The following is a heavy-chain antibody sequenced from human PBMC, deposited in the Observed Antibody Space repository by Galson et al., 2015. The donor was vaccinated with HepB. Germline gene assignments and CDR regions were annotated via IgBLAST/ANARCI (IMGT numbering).Heavy chain of an antibody. CDR3: VRSDSFTRPLWPTVRHYFYAMDV. CDR1: GFTFSSYA. CDR2: ISYDGKIE. D-gene: IGHD3-16*01. Sequence: SLRLSCAASGFTFSSYAIHWVRQAPGKGLEWVTLISYDGKIEYFADSVKGRFTISRDNSKNTVYLQTSSLRPEDTAVYYCVRSDSFTRPLWPTVRHYFYAMDVWGQGTTVTVSS. V-gene: IGHV3-30*04. J-gene: IGHJ6*02.